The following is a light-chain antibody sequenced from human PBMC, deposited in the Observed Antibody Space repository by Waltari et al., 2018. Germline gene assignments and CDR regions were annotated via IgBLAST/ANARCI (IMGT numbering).Light chain of an antibody. CDR1: SSNIGNNY. V-gene: IGLV1-51*02. CDR2: ENT. CDR3: GTWDSSLSGAV. Sequence: TISCSGGSSNIGNNYVSWYRQFPGTAPKLLIYENTERPSGIPGRFSGSKSGTSATLDITGLQAGDEADYYCGTWDSSLSGAVFGGGTHPTVL. J-gene: IGLJ7*01.